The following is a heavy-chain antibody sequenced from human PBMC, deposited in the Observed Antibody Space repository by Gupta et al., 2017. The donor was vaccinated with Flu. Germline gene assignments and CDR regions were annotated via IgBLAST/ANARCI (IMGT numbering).Heavy chain of an antibody. D-gene: IGHD1-1*01. CDR3: AKDIRPDVGGTGIFDA. CDR1: GFTISTYA. J-gene: IGHJ4*02. Sequence: EVQLLESGGGLVQPGGSLRLSCAASGFTISTYAMGWVRQAPGKGLEWVSGFSGSGGQTYYADSVKGRFTISRDNSKNTLNLQMNSLRAEESAVYYGAKDIRPDVGGTGIFDAWGQGTLVTVSS. V-gene: IGHV3-23*01. CDR2: FSGSGGQT.